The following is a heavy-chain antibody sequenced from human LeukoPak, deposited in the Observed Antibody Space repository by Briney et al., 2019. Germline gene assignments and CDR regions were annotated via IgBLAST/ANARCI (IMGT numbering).Heavy chain of an antibody. V-gene: IGHV3-66*01. D-gene: IGHD3-10*01. Sequence: AGGSLRLSCAASGFTFSSYAMSWVRQAPGKGLEWVSVIYSGGSTYYADSVKGRFTISRDNSKNTLYLQMNSLRAEDTAVYYCAREAQGGSGSYYNAAPRLDYYYYGMDVWGQGTTVTVSS. CDR3: AREAQGGSGSYYNAAPRLDYYYYGMDV. J-gene: IGHJ6*02. CDR1: GFTFSSYA. CDR2: IYSGGST.